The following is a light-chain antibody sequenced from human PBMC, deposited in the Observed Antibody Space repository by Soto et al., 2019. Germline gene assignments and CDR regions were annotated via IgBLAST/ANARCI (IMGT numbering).Light chain of an antibody. CDR1: QSISSN. J-gene: IGKJ4*01. V-gene: IGKV3-15*01. CDR2: RTS. Sequence: EIVMTQSPGTLSLSPGERATLSCRASQSISSNLAWYQQKPGQAPRLLVFRTSSRATGFPARFSGSGSGTELNLTISSLQSEDFGVYYCQQYNNWPRATFGGGTKVDIK. CDR3: QQYNNWPRAT.